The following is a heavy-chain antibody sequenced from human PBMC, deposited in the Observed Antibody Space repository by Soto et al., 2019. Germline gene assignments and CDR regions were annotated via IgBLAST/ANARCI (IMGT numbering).Heavy chain of an antibody. D-gene: IGHD3-3*01. CDR3: ATARELRFLEWPGYMDV. V-gene: IGHV1-24*01. CDR1: GYTLTELS. J-gene: IGHJ6*03. CDR2: FDPEDGET. Sequence: ASLKVSCKVSGYTLTELSMHWVRQAPGKGLEWMGGFDPEDGETIYAQKFQGRVTMTEDTSTDTAYMELSSLRSEDTAVYYCATARELRFLEWPGYMDVWGKGTTVTVSS.